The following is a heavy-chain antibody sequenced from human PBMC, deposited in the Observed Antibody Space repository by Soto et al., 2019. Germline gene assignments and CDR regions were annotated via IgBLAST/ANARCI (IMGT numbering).Heavy chain of an antibody. CDR3: ARLSGYSYGLPPYFDY. V-gene: IGHV4-61*01. Sequence: QVQLQESGPGLVKPSETLSLTCSVSGGSVSSGSYYWSWIRQSAGKGLEWIGYIYYSGSTNYNPSLKSRVTISVDTSKNQFSLKLSSVTAAYTAVYYCARLSGYSYGLPPYFDYWGQGTLVTVSS. CDR2: IYYSGST. CDR1: GGSVSSGSYY. D-gene: IGHD5-18*01. J-gene: IGHJ4*02.